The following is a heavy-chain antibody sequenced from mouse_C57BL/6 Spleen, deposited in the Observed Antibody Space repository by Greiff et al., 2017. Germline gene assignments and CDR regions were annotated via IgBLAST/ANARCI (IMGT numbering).Heavy chain of an antibody. Sequence: VQLQQSVAELVRPGASVKLSCTASGFNIKNTYMHWLQQRPEQGLEWIGRIDPANGNTKYAPKFPGTSTITADTSSNTAYLQLSSLTSEDTAIYYCAIPGSSPHFDYWGQGTTLTVSS. CDR2: IDPANGNT. CDR3: AIPGSSPHFDY. V-gene: IGHV14-3*01. D-gene: IGHD1-1*01. CDR1: GFNIKNTY. J-gene: IGHJ2*01.